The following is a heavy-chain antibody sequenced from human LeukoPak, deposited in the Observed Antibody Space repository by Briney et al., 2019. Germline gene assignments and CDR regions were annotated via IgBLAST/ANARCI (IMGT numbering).Heavy chain of an antibody. J-gene: IGHJ4*02. CDR2: IKQDGSEK. CDR3: ARPYVLRFLEWLPFDY. V-gene: IGHV3-7*01. CDR1: GFTFSSYW. D-gene: IGHD3-3*01. Sequence: GGSLRLSCAASGFTFSSYWMSWVRQAPGKGLEWVANIKQDGSEKYYVDSVKGRFTISRDNAKNPLYLQMNSLRAEDTAVYYCARPYVLRFLEWLPFDYWGQGTLVTVSS.